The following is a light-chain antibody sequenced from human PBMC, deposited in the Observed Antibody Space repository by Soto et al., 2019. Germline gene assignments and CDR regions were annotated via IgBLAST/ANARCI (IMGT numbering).Light chain of an antibody. J-gene: IGKJ3*01. Sequence: EIVLTQSPGTLSLSAGERATLSCRASQSISSNYLAWYQQKPGQAPRLLIFGASYRATGIPDRFSCSGSGIDFTLTIIRLEPEYLAVYYCQHYGSSPPEFTFGPGTKVDIK. CDR3: QHYGSSPPEFT. CDR2: GAS. V-gene: IGKV3-20*01. CDR1: QSISSNY.